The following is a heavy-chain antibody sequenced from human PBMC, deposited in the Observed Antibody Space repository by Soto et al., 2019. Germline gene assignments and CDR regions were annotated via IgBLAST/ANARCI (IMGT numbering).Heavy chain of an antibody. V-gene: IGHV4-59*01. CDR3: ARLTTTVTKNWFEP. D-gene: IGHD4-17*01. CDR2: IYYSGST. CDR1: GGSISSYF. J-gene: IGHJ5*02. Sequence: SETLSLTCTVSGGSISSYFWSWIRQPPGKGLEWIGYIYYSGSTNYNPSLKSRVTISVDTSKNQFSLKLSSVTAADTAVYYCARLTTTVTKNWFEPWGQGTLVTVSS.